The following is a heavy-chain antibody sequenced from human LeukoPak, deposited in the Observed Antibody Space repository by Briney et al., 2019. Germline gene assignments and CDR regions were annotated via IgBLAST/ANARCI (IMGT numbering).Heavy chain of an antibody. Sequence: ASVKVSCKASGYTFTSYYMHWVRQAPGQGLEWMGIINPSGGSTSYAQKFQGRVTMTRDTSTSTVYMELSRLRSDDTAVYYCARGGNYGDYGQNWFDPWGQGTLVTVSS. D-gene: IGHD4-17*01. CDR2: INPSGGST. J-gene: IGHJ5*02. V-gene: IGHV1-46*01. CDR1: GYTFTSYY. CDR3: ARGGNYGDYGQNWFDP.